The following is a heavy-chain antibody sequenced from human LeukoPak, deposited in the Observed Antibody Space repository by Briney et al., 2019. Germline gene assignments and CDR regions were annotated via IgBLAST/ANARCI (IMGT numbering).Heavy chain of an antibody. D-gene: IGHD4-23*01. V-gene: IGHV4-39*01. Sequence: PSETLSLTCTVSGGSISSSIYYWGWIRQPPGKGLDRIGSIYYSRSTYYNPSLKSRVTISVYTSKNQFSLKLSSVTAADTAVYYCARLPRLDYGGKAKGGYWGQGTLVTVSS. CDR2: IYYSRST. CDR3: ARLPRLDYGGKAKGGY. CDR1: GGSISSSIYY. J-gene: IGHJ4*02.